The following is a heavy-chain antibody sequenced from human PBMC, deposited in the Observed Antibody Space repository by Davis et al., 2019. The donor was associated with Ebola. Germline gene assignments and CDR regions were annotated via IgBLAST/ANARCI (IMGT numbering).Heavy chain of an antibody. CDR2: ISSSSSTI. D-gene: IGHD5-18*01. J-gene: IGHJ3*02. V-gene: IGHV3-48*04. CDR3: ARDSSRTGYSYALRRDAFDI. Sequence: PGGSLRLSCAASGFTFSSYSMNWVRQAPGKGLEWVSYISSSSSTIYYADSVKGRFTISRDNAKNSLYLQMNSLRAEDTAVYYCARDSSRTGYSYALRRDAFDIWGQGTMVTVSS. CDR1: GFTFSSYS.